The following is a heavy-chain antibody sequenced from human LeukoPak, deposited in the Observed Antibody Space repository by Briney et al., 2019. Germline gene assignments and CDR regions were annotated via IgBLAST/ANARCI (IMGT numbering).Heavy chain of an antibody. V-gene: IGHV1-46*01. CDR2: INPSGGST. CDR3: ARDGGDSRNGDYFDY. Sequence: ASVKVSCKASGYTFTGYYMHWVRQASGQGLEWMGIINPSGGSTSYAQKFQGRVTMTRDTSTSTVYMELSSLRSEDTAVYYCARDGGDSRNGDYFDYWGQGTLVTVSS. D-gene: IGHD6-13*01. J-gene: IGHJ4*02. CDR1: GYTFTGYY.